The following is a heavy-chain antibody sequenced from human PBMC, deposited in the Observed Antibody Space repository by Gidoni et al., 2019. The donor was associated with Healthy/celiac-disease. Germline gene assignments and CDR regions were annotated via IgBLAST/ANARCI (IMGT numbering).Heavy chain of an antibody. CDR3: ARCHHYDTPWFDP. Sequence: QVQLQQWGAGLLKPSETLSLTCAVYGGSFSGYYWSCIRKPPGKGLEWIGEINHSGSTNYNPSLKSRVTISVDTSKNQFSLKLSSVTAADTAVYYCARCHHYDTPWFDPWGQGTLVTVSS. V-gene: IGHV4-34*01. CDR2: INHSGST. J-gene: IGHJ5*02. CDR1: GGSFSGYY. D-gene: IGHD3-22*01.